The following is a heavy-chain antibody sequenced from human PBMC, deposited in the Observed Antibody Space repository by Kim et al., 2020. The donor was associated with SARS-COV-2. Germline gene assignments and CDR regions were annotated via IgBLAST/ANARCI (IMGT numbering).Heavy chain of an antibody. J-gene: IGHJ4*02. D-gene: IGHD2-2*01. V-gene: IGHV3-30-3*01. CDR1: GFTFSSYA. CDR3: ARDSLPAAIVGSSWYRGLGY. CDR2: ISYDGSNK. Sequence: GGSLRLSCAASGFTFSSYAMHWVRQAPGKGLEWVAVISYDGSNKYYADSVKVRFTISRDNSKNTLYLQMNSLRAEDTAVYYCARDSLPAAIVGSSWYRGLGYWGQGTLVTVSS.